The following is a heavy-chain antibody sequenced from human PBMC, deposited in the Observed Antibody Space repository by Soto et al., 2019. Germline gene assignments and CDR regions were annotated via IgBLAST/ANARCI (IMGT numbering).Heavy chain of an antibody. CDR2: IIPIFGTA. CDR1: GGTFSSYA. Sequence: GASVKVSCKASGGTFSSYAISWVRQAPGQGLEWMGGIIPIFGTANYAQRFQGRVTITADESTSTAYMELSSLRSEDTAVYYCAMRRFLERGYYYNHDMDVWGQGTTVTVSS. J-gene: IGHJ6*02. D-gene: IGHD3-3*01. V-gene: IGHV1-69*13. CDR3: AMRRFLERGYYYNHDMDV.